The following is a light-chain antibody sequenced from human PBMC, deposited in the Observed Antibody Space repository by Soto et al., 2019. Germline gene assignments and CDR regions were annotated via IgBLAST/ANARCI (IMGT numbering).Light chain of an antibody. V-gene: IGKV3-15*01. CDR3: QQYHNWPPFT. J-gene: IGKJ3*01. CDR2: GAS. CDR1: QSVSNN. Sequence: EIVMTQSPATLSVSPGERATLSCRASQSVSNNLAWYQQKPGQAPRLLIYGASTRAAGIPARFSGSGSDTEFTLIISSLQSEDFAVYYCQQYHNWPPFTFGPGTKVDIK.